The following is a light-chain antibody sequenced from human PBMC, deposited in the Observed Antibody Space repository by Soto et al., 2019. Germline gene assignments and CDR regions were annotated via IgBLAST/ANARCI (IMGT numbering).Light chain of an antibody. CDR3: QQYGSSPDT. J-gene: IGKJ2*01. CDR1: QSVSSSY. CDR2: GTS. V-gene: IGKV3-20*01. Sequence: EIVLTQSPGTLSLSPGERATLSCRASQSVSSSYLAWYQQKPGQAPRLLIYGTSSRATDIPERFSGSGSGTDFTLTISRLEPEDFAVYYCQQYGSSPDTFGQGTKLEIK.